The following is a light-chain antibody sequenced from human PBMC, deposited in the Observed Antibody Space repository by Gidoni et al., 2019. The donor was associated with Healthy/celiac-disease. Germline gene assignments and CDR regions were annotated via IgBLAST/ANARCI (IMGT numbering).Light chain of an antibody. Sequence: DIQMSQPTSTLPASVGDRVTITCRASQSISSWLVWYQQKPGKDPKLLIYKASSLESGVPSRFSGSGSGTEFTLIISSLQPDDVATYYCQQYNSYSPYTFGQGTKLEIK. V-gene: IGKV1-5*03. CDR1: QSISSW. CDR2: KAS. CDR3: QQYNSYSPYT. J-gene: IGKJ2*01.